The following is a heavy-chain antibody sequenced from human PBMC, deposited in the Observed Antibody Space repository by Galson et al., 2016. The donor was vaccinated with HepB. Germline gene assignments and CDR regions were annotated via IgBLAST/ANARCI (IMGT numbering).Heavy chain of an antibody. Sequence: SLRLSCAGSGFTVSNNYMNWVRQAPGKGLEWVSVIYGGGDTFYSDSVKGRFTISRDNSKNTLFLRMNSLRAEDTAVYYCARTTLDYLDHWGQGALVTVSS. CDR2: IYGGGDT. CDR1: GFTVSNNY. D-gene: IGHD1-1*01. J-gene: IGHJ4*02. CDR3: ARTTLDYLDH. V-gene: IGHV3-53*01.